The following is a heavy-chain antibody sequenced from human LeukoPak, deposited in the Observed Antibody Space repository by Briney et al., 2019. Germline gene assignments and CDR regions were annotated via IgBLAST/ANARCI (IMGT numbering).Heavy chain of an antibody. D-gene: IGHD3-10*01. Sequence: GGSLRLSCAASGFTFSSYWMSWVRQAPGKGLEWVAFIRYDGSNKYYADSVKGRFTISRDNSKNTLYLQMNSLRAEDTAVYYCAKDIISGGFGPFDYWGQGTLVTVSS. CDR2: IRYDGSNK. CDR3: AKDIISGGFGPFDY. J-gene: IGHJ4*02. CDR1: GFTFSSYW. V-gene: IGHV3-30*02.